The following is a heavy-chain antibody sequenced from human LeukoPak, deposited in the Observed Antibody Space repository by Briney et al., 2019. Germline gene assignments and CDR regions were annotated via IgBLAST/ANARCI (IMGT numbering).Heavy chain of an antibody. CDR3: ASPLWFGELSRLDY. Sequence: ASVKVSCKAYGYTNTGYYMHWVRQPPGQGLEWMGWINHNSGSTNYAQKFQGRVFMTRDTSISTAYMELSRLRSEETAVYYCASPLWFGELSRLDYWGQGTLVTVSS. CDR1: GYTNTGYY. V-gene: IGHV1-2*02. J-gene: IGHJ4*02. CDR2: INHNSGST. D-gene: IGHD3-10*01.